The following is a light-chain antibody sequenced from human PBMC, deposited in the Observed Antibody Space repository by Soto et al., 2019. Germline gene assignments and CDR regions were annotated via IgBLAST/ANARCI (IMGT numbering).Light chain of an antibody. CDR3: MQPLQSWT. CDR2: LGS. Sequence: DTVMTQSPLSLHVTPGEPASISCRSSQSLLHSNGYNYLDWYLQKPGQSPQLLIYLGSNRASGVPDRFSGSGSGTDFTLKISRVEAEDVGVYYCMQPLQSWTFGQGTKVDIK. J-gene: IGKJ1*01. V-gene: IGKV2-28*01. CDR1: QSLLHSNGYNY.